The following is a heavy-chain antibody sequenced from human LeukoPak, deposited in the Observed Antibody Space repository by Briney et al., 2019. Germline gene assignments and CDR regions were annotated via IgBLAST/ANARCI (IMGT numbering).Heavy chain of an antibody. CDR3: ARDRGLKGSGSYWNTMRWFDP. V-gene: IGHV1-69*13. Sequence: GASVKVSCKASGYTFTTYGISWVRQAPGQGLEWMGGIIPIFGTANYAQKFQGRVTITADESTSTAYMELSSLRSEDTAVYYCARDRGLKGSGSYWNTMRWFDPWGQGTLVTVSS. CDR1: GYTFTTYG. J-gene: IGHJ5*02. CDR2: IIPIFGTA. D-gene: IGHD3-10*01.